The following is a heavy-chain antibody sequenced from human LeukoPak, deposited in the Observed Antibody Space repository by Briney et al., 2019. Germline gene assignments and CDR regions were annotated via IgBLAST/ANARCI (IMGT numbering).Heavy chain of an antibody. CDR1: GFTFSSYW. J-gene: IGHJ6*03. V-gene: IGHV3-74*01. CDR3: ARDLATNYYYYYMDV. Sequence: PGGSLRLSCAASGFTFSSYWMHWVRQAPGKGLVWVSRINSDGSSTSYADSVKGRFTISRDNAKNTLYLQMNSLRAEDTAAYYCARDLATNYYYYYMDVWGKGTTVTVSS. CDR2: INSDGSST.